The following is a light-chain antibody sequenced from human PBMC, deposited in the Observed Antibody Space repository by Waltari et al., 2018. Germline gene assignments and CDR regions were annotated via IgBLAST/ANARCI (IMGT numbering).Light chain of an antibody. J-gene: IGLJ2*01. CDR3: SSYTSSSTLVV. CDR2: EVS. CDR1: SSDVGGYTY. Sequence: QSALTQPASVSGSPGQSITISCPGTSSDVGGYTYVSWYQQHPGKAPKLMIYEVSNRPSGVSNRFSGSKSGNTASLTISGLQAEDEADYYCSSYTSSSTLVVFGGGTKLTVL. V-gene: IGLV2-14*01.